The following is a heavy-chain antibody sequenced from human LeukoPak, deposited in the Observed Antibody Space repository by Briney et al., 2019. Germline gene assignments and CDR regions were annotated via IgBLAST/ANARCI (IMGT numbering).Heavy chain of an antibody. D-gene: IGHD1-26*01. Sequence: GASVKVSCKASGYTFTNYAIHWVRQAPGQRLEWMGWINAGSGNTKYSQRFQGRVTMTEDTSTDTAYMELSSLRSEDTAVYYCATDRGTEGAFDYWGQGTLVTVSS. J-gene: IGHJ4*02. CDR3: ATDRGTEGAFDY. CDR2: INAGSGNT. CDR1: GYTFTNYA. V-gene: IGHV1-3*01.